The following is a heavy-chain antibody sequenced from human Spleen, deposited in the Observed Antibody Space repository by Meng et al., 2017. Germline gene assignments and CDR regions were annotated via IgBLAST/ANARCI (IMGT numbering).Heavy chain of an antibody. J-gene: IGHJ4*02. Sequence: SVKVSCKALGGIFSNYVIGWVRQALGQGLEWMGGINAVFGTTNYAQKFQGRVTITTDESTSTVYMELTRLTSEDTAVYFCARKAGNCISTTCYSLDYWGQGTLVTVSS. CDR3: ARKAGNCISTTCYSLDY. V-gene: IGHV1-69*05. D-gene: IGHD2-2*01. CDR2: INAVFGTT. CDR1: GGIFSNYV.